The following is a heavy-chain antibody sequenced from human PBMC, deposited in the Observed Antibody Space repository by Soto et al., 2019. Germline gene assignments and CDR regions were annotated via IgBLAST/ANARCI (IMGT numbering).Heavy chain of an antibody. CDR3: ARESSYSFGSDAFDM. J-gene: IGHJ3*02. CDR1: GFIFSDSY. D-gene: IGHD5-18*01. V-gene: IGHV3-11*01. Sequence: QVQLVESGGGLVKPGGSLRLSCAASGFIFSDSYMTWIRQAPGKGLEWISYISSRGGTEYYADSVKGRFTISRDNAKNSLYLQMNSLRDEDTAVYYCARESSYSFGSDAFDMWGQGTKVTVSS. CDR2: ISSRGGTE.